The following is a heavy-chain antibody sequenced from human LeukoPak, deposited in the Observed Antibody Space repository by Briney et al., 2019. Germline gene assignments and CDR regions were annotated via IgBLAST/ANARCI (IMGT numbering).Heavy chain of an antibody. D-gene: IGHD7-27*01. CDR2: INHSGST. Sequence: SETLSLTCAVYGGSFSGYYWSWIRQPPGKGLEWIGEINHSGSTNYNPSPKSRVTISVDTSKNQFSLKLSSVTAADTAVYYCATNWGGGYFDYWGQGTLVTVSS. CDR3: ATNWGGGYFDY. CDR1: GGSFSGYY. J-gene: IGHJ4*02. V-gene: IGHV4-34*01.